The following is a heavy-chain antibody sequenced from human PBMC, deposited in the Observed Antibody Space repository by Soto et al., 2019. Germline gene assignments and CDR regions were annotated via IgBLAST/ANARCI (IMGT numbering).Heavy chain of an antibody. CDR1: GGSISSGGYY. CDR3: ARESSNYGDYIGGLDY. CDR2: IYYSGST. D-gene: IGHD4-17*01. V-gene: IGHV4-31*03. J-gene: IGHJ4*02. Sequence: SETLSLTCTVSGGSISSGGYYWSWIRQHPGKGLEWIGYIYYSGSTYYNQSLKSRVTISVDTSKNQFSLKLSSVTAADTAVYYCARESSNYGDYIGGLDYWGQGTLVTVSS.